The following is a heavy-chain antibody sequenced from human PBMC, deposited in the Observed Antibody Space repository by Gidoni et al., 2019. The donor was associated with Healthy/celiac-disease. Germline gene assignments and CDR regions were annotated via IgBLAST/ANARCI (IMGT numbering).Heavy chain of an antibody. CDR3: ARASPPRGYSYGYGY. V-gene: IGHV3-23*01. D-gene: IGHD5-18*01. CDR2: ISGSGGST. J-gene: IGHJ4*02. Sequence: EVQRLESGGGLVQPGGSLRLSCAASGFTFSSYAMSWVRQAPGTGLEWVSAISGSGGSTYYADSVKGRFTISRDNSKNTLYLQMNSLRAEDTAVYYCARASPPRGYSYGYGYWGQGTLVTVSS. CDR1: GFTFSSYA.